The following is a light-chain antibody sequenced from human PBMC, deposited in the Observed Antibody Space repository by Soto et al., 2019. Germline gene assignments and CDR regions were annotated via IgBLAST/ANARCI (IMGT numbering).Light chain of an antibody. J-gene: IGLJ3*02. CDR3: QSYDSSLSGSWV. CDR2: GNS. Sequence: QPVLTQPPSVSGAPGQRVTISCTGSSSNIGAGYDVHWYQQLPGTAPKLLICGNSNRPSGVPDRFSGSKSGTSASLAITGLHAEDEADYYCQSYDSSLSGSWVFGGGTKLTVL. CDR1: SSNIGAGYD. V-gene: IGLV1-40*01.